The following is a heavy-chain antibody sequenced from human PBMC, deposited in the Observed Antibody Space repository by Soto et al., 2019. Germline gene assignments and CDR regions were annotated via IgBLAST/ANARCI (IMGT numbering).Heavy chain of an antibody. CDR3: ARGPLYQLPGWDWFDP. J-gene: IGHJ5*02. V-gene: IGHV4-30-4*01. D-gene: IGHD2-2*01. CDR1: GGSISSGDYY. Sequence: PSETLSLTCTVSGGSISSGDYYWSWIRQPPGKGLEWIGYIYYSGSTYYNPSLKSRVTISVDTSKNQFSLKLSSVTAADTAVYYCARGPLYQLPGWDWFDPWGQGTLVTVSS. CDR2: IYYSGST.